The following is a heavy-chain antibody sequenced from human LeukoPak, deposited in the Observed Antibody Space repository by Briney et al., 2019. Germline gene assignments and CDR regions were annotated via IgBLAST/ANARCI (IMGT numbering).Heavy chain of an antibody. V-gene: IGHV3-53*01. D-gene: IGHD3-22*01. Sequence: GGSLRLSCAASGFTFTGSYMSWVRQAPGKGLEWVSVLYSAASTYYADSVKGRFTISRDNSKNTLYLQMNSLRAEDTAVYYCAKAPHYYDSSYFDYWGQGTLVTVSS. CDR1: GFTFTGSY. CDR3: AKAPHYYDSSYFDY. J-gene: IGHJ4*02. CDR2: LYSAAST.